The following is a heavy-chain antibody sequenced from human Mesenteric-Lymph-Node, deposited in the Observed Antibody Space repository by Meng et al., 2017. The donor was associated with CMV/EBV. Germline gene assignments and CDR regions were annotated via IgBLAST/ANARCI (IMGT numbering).Heavy chain of an antibody. Sequence: SCKASGGTFSSYAISWVRQAPGQGLEWMGGIIPIFGTANYEQKFQGRVTITTDESTSTAYMELSSLRSEDTAVYYCASNDGSTSSQWGQGTLVTVSS. V-gene: IGHV1-69*05. CDR3: ASNDGSTSSQ. CDR2: IIPIFGTA. J-gene: IGHJ4*02. D-gene: IGHD2-2*01. CDR1: GGTFSSYA.